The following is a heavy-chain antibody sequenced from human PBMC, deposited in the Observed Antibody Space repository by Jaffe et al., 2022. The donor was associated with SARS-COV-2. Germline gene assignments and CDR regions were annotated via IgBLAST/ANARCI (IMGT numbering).Heavy chain of an antibody. Sequence: QVQLQESGPGLVKPSETLSLTCTVSGGSVSSGSYYWSWIRQPPGKGLEWIGYIYYSGSTNYNPSLKSRVTISVDTSKNQFSLKLSSVTAADTAVYYCARGELGYCSGGSCYWFDPWGQGTLVTVSS. J-gene: IGHJ5*02. CDR3: ARGELGYCSGGSCYWFDP. D-gene: IGHD2-15*01. V-gene: IGHV4-61*01. CDR2: IYYSGST. CDR1: GGSVSSGSYY.